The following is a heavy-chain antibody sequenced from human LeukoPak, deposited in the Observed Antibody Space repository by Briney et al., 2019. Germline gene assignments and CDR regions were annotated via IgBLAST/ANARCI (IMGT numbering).Heavy chain of an antibody. CDR1: GGSISSSSYY. CDR2: IYHSGST. J-gene: IGHJ6*02. D-gene: IGHD6-6*01. Sequence: SETLSLTCTVSGGSISSSSYYWGWIRQPPGKGLEWIGEIYHSGSTNYNPSLRSRVTISIDTSKNQFSLKLTSVTAADTAMYYCASSDYDYYAMDVWGQGTTVTVS. V-gene: IGHV4-39*01. CDR3: ASSDYDYYAMDV.